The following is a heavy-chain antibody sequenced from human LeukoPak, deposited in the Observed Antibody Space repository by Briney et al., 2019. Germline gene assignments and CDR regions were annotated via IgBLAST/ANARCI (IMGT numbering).Heavy chain of an antibody. CDR1: GGSVSSGSYY. Sequence: SETLSLTCTVSGGSVSSGSYYWSWIRHPPGKGLEWIGYIYYSGSTNYNPSLKSRVTISVDTSKNQFSLKLSSVTAADTAVYYCARVGVGATRHFDYWGQGTLVTVSS. CDR2: IYYSGST. V-gene: IGHV4-61*01. CDR3: ARVGVGATRHFDY. J-gene: IGHJ4*02. D-gene: IGHD1-26*01.